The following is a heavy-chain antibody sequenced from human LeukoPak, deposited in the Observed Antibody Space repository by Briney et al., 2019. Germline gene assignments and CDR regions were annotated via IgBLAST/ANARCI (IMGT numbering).Heavy chain of an antibody. J-gene: IGHJ4*02. CDR3: TTKGITIFGVAIDY. D-gene: IGHD3-3*01. V-gene: IGHV3-15*01. CDR2: IKSKTDGGTT. CDR1: GLTFSNAW. Sequence: GGSLRLSCAASGLTFSNAWMSWVRQAPGKGLEWVGRIKSKTDGGTTDYAAPVKGRFTISRDDSKNTLYLQMNSLKTEDTAVYYCTTKGITIFGVAIDYRGQGTLVTVSS.